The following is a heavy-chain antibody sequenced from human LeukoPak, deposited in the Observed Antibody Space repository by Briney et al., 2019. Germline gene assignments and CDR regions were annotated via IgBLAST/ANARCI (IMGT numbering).Heavy chain of an antibody. J-gene: IGHJ4*02. V-gene: IGHV3-23*01. D-gene: IGHD3-16*02. CDR1: GFTFSSYA. Sequence: GGSLRLSCAASGFTFSSYAISWVRQAPGKGLEWVPAISGSGGSTYYADSVKGRFTISRDNSKNTLYLQMNSLRAEDTAVYYCAKASMITFGGVIVPFDYWGQGTLVTVSS. CDR3: AKASMITFGGVIVPFDY. CDR2: ISGSGGST.